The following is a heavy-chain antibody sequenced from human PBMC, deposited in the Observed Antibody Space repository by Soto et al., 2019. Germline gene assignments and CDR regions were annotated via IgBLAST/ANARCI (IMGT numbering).Heavy chain of an antibody. CDR3: ARDSYTRY. D-gene: IGHD5-18*01. V-gene: IGHV3-23*01. CDR2: ISGSGGST. Sequence: GGSLRLSCAASGFTFRSFGMNWGRQAPGKGLEWVSAISGSGGSTYYADSVKGRFTISRDDSKNTLYLQILSLRAEDTAVYYCARDSYTRYWGQGTLVTVSS. CDR1: GFTFRSFG. J-gene: IGHJ4*02.